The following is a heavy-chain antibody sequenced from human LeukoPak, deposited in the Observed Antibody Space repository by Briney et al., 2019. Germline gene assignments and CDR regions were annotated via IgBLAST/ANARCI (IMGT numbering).Heavy chain of an antibody. D-gene: IGHD2-15*01. J-gene: IGHJ6*03. CDR2: IRYDGSTK. CDR1: GWTFSDYD. Sequence: GRTLPLTCAASGWTFSDYDIHWLRQPPGRGLDWVGVIRYDGSTKYSTSLKGRFTISRDNSKNTVYLQMNSLTAEDTDVYYCAKALKDCRGGRCFSGYMDVWGKGTTATVSS. CDR3: AKALKDCRGGRCFSGYMDV. V-gene: IGHV3-33*06.